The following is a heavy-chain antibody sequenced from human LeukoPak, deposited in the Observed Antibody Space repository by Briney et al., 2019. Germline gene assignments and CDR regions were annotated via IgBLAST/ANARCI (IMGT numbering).Heavy chain of an antibody. V-gene: IGHV5-51*01. CDR2: IYPGDSDT. J-gene: IGHJ3*02. D-gene: IGHD2-2*01. CDR1: GYRFTSYW. CDR3: ATPEIGYCSSTSCRDDAFDI. Sequence: KPGESLKISCKGSGYRFTSYWIGWVRQMPGKGLEWMGIIYPGDSDTRYSPSFQGQVTISADKSISTAYLQWSSLKAPDTAMYYCATPEIGYCSSTSCRDDAFDIWGQGTMVTVSS.